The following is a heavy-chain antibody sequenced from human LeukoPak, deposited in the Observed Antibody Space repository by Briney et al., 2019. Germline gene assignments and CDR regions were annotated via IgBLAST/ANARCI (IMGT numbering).Heavy chain of an antibody. V-gene: IGHV4-59*08. J-gene: IGHJ3*02. CDR1: GGSISSYY. Sequence: SETLSLTCAVPGGSISSYYWSWIRQSPGKGLEWIAYIYHSGNTNYNPSFKSRVTISGDTSKKQFSLKLTSVAAADTAIYYCARQASGTAAFDIWGQGTMVTVSS. CDR2: IYHSGNT. CDR3: ARQASGTAAFDI. D-gene: IGHD1/OR15-1a*01.